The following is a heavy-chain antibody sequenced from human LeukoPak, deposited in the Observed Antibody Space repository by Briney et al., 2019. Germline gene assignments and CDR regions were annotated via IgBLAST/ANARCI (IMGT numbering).Heavy chain of an antibody. CDR1: GFTFSSYA. D-gene: IGHD5-18*01. V-gene: IGHV3-23*01. Sequence: PGGSLRLFCAASGFTFSSYAMSWVRQAPGKGLEWVSAISGSGGSTYYADSVKGRFTISRDNSRNTLYLQMNSLRAEDTAVYYCAKDLYTADSHGAFDIWGQGTMVTVSS. CDR2: ISGSGGST. J-gene: IGHJ3*02. CDR3: AKDLYTADSHGAFDI.